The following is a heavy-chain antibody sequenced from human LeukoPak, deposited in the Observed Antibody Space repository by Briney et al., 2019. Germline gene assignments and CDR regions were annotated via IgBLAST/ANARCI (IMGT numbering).Heavy chain of an antibody. J-gene: IGHJ6*03. D-gene: IGHD3-3*01. V-gene: IGHV1-18*01. CDR3: ARVSDFWSGYYPDYYYYYMDV. Sequence: GASVKVSCKASGYTFTSYGISWVRQAPGQGLEWMGWISAYNGNTNYAQKLQGRVTMTTDTSTSTAYMELRGLRSDDTAVYYCARVSDFWSGYYPDYYYYYMDVWGKGTTVTVSS. CDR1: GYTFTSYG. CDR2: ISAYNGNT.